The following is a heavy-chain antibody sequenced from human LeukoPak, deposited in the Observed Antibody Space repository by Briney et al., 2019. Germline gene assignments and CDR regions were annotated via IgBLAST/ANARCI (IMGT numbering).Heavy chain of an antibody. D-gene: IGHD5-24*01. CDR1: GFTFSTYV. CDR3: ARDEMATPGWASFAFDI. J-gene: IGHJ3*02. CDR2: FVSSGVSA. V-gene: IGHV3-23*01. Sequence: QSGGSLRLSCAASGFTFSTYVMSWVRQAPGKGLVWVAGFVSSGVSANYADSVKGRFTISRDNTKNTLYLQMNSLRAEDTAVYYCARDEMATPGWASFAFDIWGQGTMVTVSS.